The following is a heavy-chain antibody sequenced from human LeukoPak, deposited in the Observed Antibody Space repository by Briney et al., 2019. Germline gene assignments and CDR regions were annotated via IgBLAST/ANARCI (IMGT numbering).Heavy chain of an antibody. Sequence: GESLKISCKGSGYSFTSYWISWVRQMPGKGLEWMGRIDPSDSYTNYSPSFQGHVTISADKSISTAYLQWSSLKASDTAMYYCARGDYYDSSGRNYYYGMDVWGQGTTVTVS. D-gene: IGHD3-22*01. V-gene: IGHV5-10-1*01. CDR1: GYSFTSYW. J-gene: IGHJ6*02. CDR2: IDPSDSYT. CDR3: ARGDYYDSSGRNYYYGMDV.